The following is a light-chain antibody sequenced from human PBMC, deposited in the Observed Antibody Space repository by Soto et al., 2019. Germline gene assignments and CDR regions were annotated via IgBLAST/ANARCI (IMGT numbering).Light chain of an antibody. CDR3: QPYGSSPRT. J-gene: IGKJ1*01. V-gene: IGKV3-20*01. Sequence: EIVLTQSPGTLSLSPGERATLSCRASQSVSSSYLAWYQQKPGQAPRLLIYGASSRATGIPDRFSGSASGTDFTLTISRLEPEDFAVYYCQPYGSSPRTFGQGTKVEIK. CDR2: GAS. CDR1: QSVSSSY.